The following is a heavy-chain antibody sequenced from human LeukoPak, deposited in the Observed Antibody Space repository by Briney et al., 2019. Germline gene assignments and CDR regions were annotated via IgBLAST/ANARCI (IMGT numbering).Heavy chain of an antibody. V-gene: IGHV3-9*03. J-gene: IGHJ6*04. CDR3: AKGTYYDFWSGYFDV. Sequence: GGSLRLSCAASGFTFDDYAMHWVRQAPGKGLEWVSGISWNSGNIGYADSVKGRFTISRDNANNSLYLQMNSLRAEDMALYYCAKGTYYDFWSGYFDVWGRGTTVTVSS. D-gene: IGHD3-3*01. CDR2: ISWNSGNI. CDR1: GFTFDDYA.